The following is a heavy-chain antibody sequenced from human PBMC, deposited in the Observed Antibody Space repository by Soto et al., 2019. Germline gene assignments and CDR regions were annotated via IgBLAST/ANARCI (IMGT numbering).Heavy chain of an antibody. CDR1: GGPFPHITC. Sequence: SEPLPLTCAVFGGPFPHITCWPVVRQPPGQXLEXXGXIXRXGXXXXXXSLKSRVTISLDKSENQSSMKVTSLTAADTAVYYCASRDPGTSVDYWGQGTLVTVS. J-gene: IGHJ4*02. CDR2: IXRXGXX. D-gene: IGHD1-7*01. CDR3: ASRDPGTSVDY. V-gene: IGHV4-4*02.